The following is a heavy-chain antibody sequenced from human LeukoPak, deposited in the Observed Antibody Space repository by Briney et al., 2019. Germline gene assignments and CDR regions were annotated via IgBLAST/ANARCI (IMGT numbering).Heavy chain of an antibody. Sequence: GASVKVSCKASGYTFTSYGISWVRRAPGQGLEWMGWISGHNGNTTYAQNLQGRVTMTTDTSTNTAYMELRSLRSDDTAVYFCARVGYCSGPICFPPAATGMLDSWGQGTLVTVSS. CDR1: GYTFTSYG. V-gene: IGHV1-18*01. D-gene: IGHD2-2*01. CDR2: ISGHNGNT. J-gene: IGHJ4*02. CDR3: ARVGYCSGPICFPPAATGMLDS.